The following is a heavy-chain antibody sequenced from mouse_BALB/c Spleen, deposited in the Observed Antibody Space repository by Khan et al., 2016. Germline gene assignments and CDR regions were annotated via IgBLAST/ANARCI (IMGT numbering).Heavy chain of an antibody. CDR1: GFTFSSYG. CDR3: AMAITTVGYFDV. CDR2: INSNGGST. J-gene: IGHJ1*01. V-gene: IGHV5-6-3*01. D-gene: IGHD1-1*01. Sequence: EVELVESGGGLVQPGGSLKLSCAASGFTFSSYGMSWVRQTLDKRLELVATINSNGGSTYYPDSVKGRFTISRDNAKNTLYLQMSSLKSEDTAMYCCAMAITTVGYFDVWGAGTTVTVSA.